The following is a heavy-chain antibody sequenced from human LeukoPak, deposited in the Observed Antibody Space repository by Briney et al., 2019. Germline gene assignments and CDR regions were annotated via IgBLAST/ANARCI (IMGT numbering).Heavy chain of an antibody. Sequence: PSETLSLTCTVSGDSISSSSFYGAWIRQPQGKGLEYIGSGFYSGSTYYNPSLRSRLTFSVDTPKNQFSLKLTSVTAADTAVYYCARLDKRVHNTFDIWGQGTMVTVSS. D-gene: IGHD3-9*01. CDR3: ARLDKRVHNTFDI. CDR2: GFYSGST. CDR1: GDSISSSSFY. J-gene: IGHJ3*02. V-gene: IGHV4-39*01.